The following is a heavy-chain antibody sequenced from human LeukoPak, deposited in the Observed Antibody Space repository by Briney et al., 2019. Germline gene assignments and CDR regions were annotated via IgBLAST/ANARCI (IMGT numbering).Heavy chain of an antibody. D-gene: IGHD6-13*01. Sequence: ASAKVSCKASGYTFSSYGISWVRQAPGQGLEWMGWISTFNGNTNYAQDLQGRVTMTKDTSTSTAYMELRSLGSDDTAVYYCARDQQLVHGSDHWGQGTLVTVSS. V-gene: IGHV1-18*01. J-gene: IGHJ5*02. CDR2: ISTFNGNT. CDR1: GYTFSSYG. CDR3: ARDQQLVHGSDH.